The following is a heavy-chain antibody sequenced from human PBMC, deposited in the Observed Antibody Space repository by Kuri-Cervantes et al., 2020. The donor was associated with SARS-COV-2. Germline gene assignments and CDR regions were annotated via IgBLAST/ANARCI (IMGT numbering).Heavy chain of an antibody. J-gene: IGHJ4*02. CDR1: GGSFSGYY. CDR3: ATHYDFWSAFDY. D-gene: IGHD3-3*01. Sequence: ESLKISCAVYGGSFSGYYWSWIRQPPGKGLEWIGEINHSGSTNYNPSLKSRVTISVDTSKNQFSLKLSSVTAADTAVYYCATHYDFWSAFDYWGQGTLVTVSS. CDR2: INHSGST. V-gene: IGHV4-34*01.